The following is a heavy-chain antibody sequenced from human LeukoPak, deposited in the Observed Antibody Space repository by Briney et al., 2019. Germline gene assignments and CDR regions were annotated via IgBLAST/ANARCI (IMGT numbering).Heavy chain of an antibody. CDR2: MNPNSGNT. CDR3: ARDVRRIQLWLGIPTYYYYGMDV. Sequence: ASVKVSCKASGYTFTSYDINWVRQATGQGLEWMGWMNPNSGNTGYAQKFQGRVTMTRNTSISTAYMELSSLRSEDTAVYYCARDVRRIQLWLGIPTYYYYGMDVWGQGTTVTVSS. CDR1: GYTFTSYD. V-gene: IGHV1-8*01. D-gene: IGHD5-18*01. J-gene: IGHJ6*02.